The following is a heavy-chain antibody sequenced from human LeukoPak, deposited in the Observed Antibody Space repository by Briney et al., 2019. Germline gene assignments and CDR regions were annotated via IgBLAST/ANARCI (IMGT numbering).Heavy chain of an antibody. CDR1: GGTFSSYA. V-gene: IGHV1-69*13. Sequence: SVKVSCKASGGTFSSYAISWVRQAPGQGLEWMGGIIPIFGTANYAQKFQGRVTITADESTSTAYMELSSLRSEDTAVYYCASVGPTLRLERHTPFDYWGQGTLVTVSS. D-gene: IGHD1-1*01. J-gene: IGHJ4*02. CDR3: ASVGPTLRLERHTPFDY. CDR2: IIPIFGTA.